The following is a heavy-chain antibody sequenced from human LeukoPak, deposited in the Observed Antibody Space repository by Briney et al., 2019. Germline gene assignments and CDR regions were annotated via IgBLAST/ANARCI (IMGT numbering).Heavy chain of an antibody. CDR3: ARAGDYGDYAGWFDP. CDR1: GGSISNYY. V-gene: IGHV4-59*01. Sequence: SETLSLTCTVSGGSISNYYWNWSRRPPGKGLGWIGYIYYSGTTNYNPSLKRRVSMSVDTAKNQYSLKLSSVTAADAAVYYCARAGDYGDYAGWFDPWDQGTLVTVSS. J-gene: IGHJ5*02. D-gene: IGHD4-17*01. CDR2: IYYSGTT.